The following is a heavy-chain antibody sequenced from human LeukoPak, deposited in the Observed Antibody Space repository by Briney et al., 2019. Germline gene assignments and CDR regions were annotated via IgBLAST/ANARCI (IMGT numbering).Heavy chain of an antibody. CDR1: GGSISSYY. V-gene: IGHV4-59*01. J-gene: IGHJ5*02. CDR3: ARVRDCSSTSCYRRGFWFDP. CDR2: IYYSGST. Sequence: TSETLPLTCTVSGGSISSYYWSWIRQPPGKGLEWIGYIYYSGSTNYNPSLKSRVTISVDTSKNQFSLKLSSVTAADTAVYYCARVRDCSSTSCYRRGFWFDPWGQGTLVTVSS. D-gene: IGHD2-2*02.